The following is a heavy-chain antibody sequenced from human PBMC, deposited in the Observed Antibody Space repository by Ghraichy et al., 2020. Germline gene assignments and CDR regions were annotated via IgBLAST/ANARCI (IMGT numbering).Heavy chain of an antibody. D-gene: IGHD3-10*01. CDR3: ARDTYYYESGNSCDDAFDI. Sequence: IGHIYYRGSTNYNPSLKSRVTISVSTSKNHFSLKLTSVTAADTAMYYCARDTYYYESGNSCDDAFDIWGQRTRVIGFS. CDR2: IYYRGST. J-gene: IGHJ3*02. V-gene: IGHV4-59*01.